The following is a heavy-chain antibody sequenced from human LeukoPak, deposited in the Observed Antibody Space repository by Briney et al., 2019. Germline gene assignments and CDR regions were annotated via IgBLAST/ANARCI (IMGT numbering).Heavy chain of an antibody. CDR2: INPSGGST. CDR1: GYTFTSYY. V-gene: IGHV1-46*01. J-gene: IGHJ4*02. CDR3: ARDPVQDYYDSSGYRFYDY. D-gene: IGHD3-22*01. Sequence: ASVKVSCKASGYTFTSYYMHWVRQAPGQGLEWMGIINPSGGSTSYAQKFQGRVTMTRDTSTSTVYMELCSLRSEDTAVYYCARDPVQDYYDSSGYRFYDYWGQGTLVTVSS.